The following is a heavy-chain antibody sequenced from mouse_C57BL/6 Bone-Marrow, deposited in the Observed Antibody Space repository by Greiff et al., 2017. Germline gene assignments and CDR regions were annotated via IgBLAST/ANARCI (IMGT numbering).Heavy chain of an antibody. V-gene: IGHV1-42*01. D-gene: IGHD2-1*01. Sequence: VQLQQSGPELVKPGASVKISCKASGYSFTGYYMNWVKQSPEKSLEWIGEINPSTGGTTYNQKFKAKATLTVDKSSSTAYMQLKSLTSEDSAVYYCARWSTRLAYWGQGTLVTVSA. J-gene: IGHJ3*01. CDR2: INPSTGGT. CDR3: ARWSTRLAY. CDR1: GYSFTGYY.